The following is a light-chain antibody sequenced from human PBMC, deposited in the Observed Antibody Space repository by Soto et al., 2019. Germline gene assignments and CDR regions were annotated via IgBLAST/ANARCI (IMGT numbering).Light chain of an antibody. Sequence: IVLTQSPGTLSLSAGERVTLSCRASQSVSSSDLAWYQQKPGQAPRLLIYGASSRATGIPDRLSGSGSGTDFTLIISRLEPADFAMYYCQQYGSSGTFGQGTKVHIK. J-gene: IGKJ1*01. CDR1: QSVSSSD. CDR2: GAS. V-gene: IGKV3-20*01. CDR3: QQYGSSGT.